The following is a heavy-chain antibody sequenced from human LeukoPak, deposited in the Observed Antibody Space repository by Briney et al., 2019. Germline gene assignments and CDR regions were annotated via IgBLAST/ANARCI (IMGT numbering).Heavy chain of an antibody. CDR3: ARGRLFVVD. Sequence: SETLSLTCAAYGGSFSGYYWSWLRQPPGKGLEWVGVIYHGGSTNYNPSLKSRVIISVDTSKNQFSLKLSSVTAADTAVYYCARGRLFVVDWGQGTLVTVSS. CDR1: GGSFSGYY. V-gene: IGHV4-34*01. D-gene: IGHD6-6*01. CDR2: IYHGGST. J-gene: IGHJ4*02.